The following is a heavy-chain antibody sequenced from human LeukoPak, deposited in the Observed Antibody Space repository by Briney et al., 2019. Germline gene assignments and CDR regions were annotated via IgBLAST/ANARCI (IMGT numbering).Heavy chain of an antibody. Sequence: SETLSLTCTVSGGSISSYYWNWIRQPPGKGLEWIGYIYYSGSTNYNPSLKSRVTISVDTSKNQFSLNLSSVTAADTAVYYCARAAGSNSFPDLDYWGQGTLVTVSS. J-gene: IGHJ4*02. CDR3: ARAAGSNSFPDLDY. V-gene: IGHV4-59*01. D-gene: IGHD1-26*01. CDR2: IYYSGST. CDR1: GGSISSYY.